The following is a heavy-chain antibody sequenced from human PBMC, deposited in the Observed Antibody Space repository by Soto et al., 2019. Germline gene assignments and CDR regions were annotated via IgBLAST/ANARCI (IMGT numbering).Heavy chain of an antibody. CDR3: ARGRYSSGWYSYGLDV. CDR1: GGSFSGYN. V-gene: IGHV4-34*01. J-gene: IGHJ6*02. CDR2: INHSGST. Sequence: QVQLQQWGAGLLKPSETLSLTCAVFGGSFSGYNWSWIRQPPGKGLEWIGEINHSGSTNDNPSLKSRFTISADTSKGQFSLKLNSGTVADTAVYYCARGRYSSGWYSYGLDVWGQGTTVTVSS. D-gene: IGHD6-19*01.